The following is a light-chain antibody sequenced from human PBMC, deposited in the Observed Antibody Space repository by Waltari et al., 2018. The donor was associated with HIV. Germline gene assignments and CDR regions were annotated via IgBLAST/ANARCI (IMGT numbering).Light chain of an antibody. CDR1: NLRNKF. V-gene: IGLV3-1*01. CDR2: ENI. Sequence: SYELTQPPSVSVSPGQTARITCSGDNLRNKFVSWYHQKPGQSPVLVIYENIRRPSGIPEGVSASVSGNTATLTISGSQAMDEADFYCQAWDRGIGVFGGGTKLTVL. CDR3: QAWDRGIGV. J-gene: IGLJ3*02.